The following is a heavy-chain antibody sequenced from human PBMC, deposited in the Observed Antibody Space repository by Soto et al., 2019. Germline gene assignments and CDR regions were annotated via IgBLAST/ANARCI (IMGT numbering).Heavy chain of an antibody. J-gene: IGHJ4*02. D-gene: IGHD1-1*01. CDR1: GYSSTNHG. Sequence: QVRLAQSGGGVVRPGRSLTLSWASAGYSSTNHGMHWVRQAPGKGLEWVALIWGHGTEKYYADSVKGRFTVSRDTSTKTVYLQMDSLRAEDTATYYCGKYIRSGSIDYWGQGALVTVSP. V-gene: IGHV3-33*06. CDR2: IWGHGTEK. CDR3: GKYIRSGSIDY.